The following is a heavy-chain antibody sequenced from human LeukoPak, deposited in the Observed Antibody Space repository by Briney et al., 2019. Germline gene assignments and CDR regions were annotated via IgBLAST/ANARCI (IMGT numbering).Heavy chain of an antibody. J-gene: IGHJ4*02. V-gene: IGHV1-18*04. CDR2: ISAYNGNT. CDR1: GYTFTGYG. Sequence: GASVKVSCKASGYTFTGYGISWVRQAPGQGLGWMGSISAYNGNTNYAQKLQGRVTMTTDTSTSTAYMELRSLRSDDTAVYYCARVVEIVVVVAATPYYFDYWGQGTLVTVSS. D-gene: IGHD2-15*01. CDR3: ARVVEIVVVVAATPYYFDY.